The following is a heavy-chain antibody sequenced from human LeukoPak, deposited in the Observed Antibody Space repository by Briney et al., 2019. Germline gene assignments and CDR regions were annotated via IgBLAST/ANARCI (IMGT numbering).Heavy chain of an antibody. Sequence: GGSLRLSCAASGFTFISYAMSWVRQAPGKGLEWVSAVSGSGGSTYYADSVKGRFTISRDNSKNTLYLQMNSLRAEDTAVYYCAKDGNYDFWSGYPLYYYYGMDVWGQGTTVTVSS. CDR3: AKDGNYDFWSGYPLYYYYGMDV. J-gene: IGHJ6*02. D-gene: IGHD3-3*01. CDR2: VSGSGGST. V-gene: IGHV3-23*01. CDR1: GFTFISYA.